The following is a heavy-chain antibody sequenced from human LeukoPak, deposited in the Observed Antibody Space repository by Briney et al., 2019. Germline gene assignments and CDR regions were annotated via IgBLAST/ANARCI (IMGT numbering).Heavy chain of an antibody. CDR1: GGSISSYY. Sequence: SETLSLTCTVSGGSISSYYWSWIRQPAGKGLEWIGRIYTSGSTNYNPSLKSRVTMSVDTSKNQFSLKLSSVTAADTAVYYCARDRDALIFGVPPGYYGMDVWGQGTTVTVSS. CDR2: IYTSGST. V-gene: IGHV4-4*07. J-gene: IGHJ6*02. CDR3: ARDRDALIFGVPPGYYGMDV. D-gene: IGHD3-3*01.